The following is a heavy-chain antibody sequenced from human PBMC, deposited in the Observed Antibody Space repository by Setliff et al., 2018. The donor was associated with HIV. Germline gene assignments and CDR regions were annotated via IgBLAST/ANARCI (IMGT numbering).Heavy chain of an antibody. V-gene: IGHV4-34*01. CDR1: GGSFSGYY. Sequence: SETLSLICAVYGGSFSGYYWSWIRQPPGKGLEWIGEINHSGSTNYNPSLKSRVTISVDTSMDQFSLKLNSVTAADTAVYYCAAASSWDPLLDYWGQGTLVTVSS. CDR2: INHSGST. J-gene: IGHJ4*02. CDR3: AAASSWDPLLDY. D-gene: IGHD6-13*01.